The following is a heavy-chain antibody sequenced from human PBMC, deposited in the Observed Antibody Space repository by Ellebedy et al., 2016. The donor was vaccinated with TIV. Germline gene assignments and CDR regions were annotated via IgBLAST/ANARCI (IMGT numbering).Heavy chain of an antibody. J-gene: IGHJ5*02. V-gene: IGHV1-58*01. CDR3: AADVASGSYFSAP. CDR1: GFTFTSSA. D-gene: IGHD1-26*01. Sequence: SVKVSXXASGFTFTSSAVQWVRQARGQRLEWIGWIVVGSGNTNYAQKFQERVTITRDMSTSTAYMELSSLRSEDTAVYYCAADVASGSYFSAPWGQGTLVTVSS. CDR2: IVVGSGNT.